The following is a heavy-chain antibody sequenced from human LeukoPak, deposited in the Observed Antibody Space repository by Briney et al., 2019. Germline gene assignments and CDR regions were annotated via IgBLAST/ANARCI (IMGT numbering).Heavy chain of an antibody. D-gene: IGHD3-22*01. V-gene: IGHV4-4*02. Sequence: SETLSLTCGVSGGSISSTNWWSWVRQPPGQGLEWIGEISLTGETNYNPSLKSRVTISVDTSKNQFSLKLSSVTAADTAVYYCASVRDSSGYHYWGQGTLVTVSS. CDR3: ASVRDSSGYHY. CDR1: GGSISSTNW. CDR2: ISLTGET. J-gene: IGHJ4*02.